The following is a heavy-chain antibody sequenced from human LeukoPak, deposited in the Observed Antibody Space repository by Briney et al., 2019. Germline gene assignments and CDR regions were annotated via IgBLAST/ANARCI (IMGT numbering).Heavy chain of an antibody. Sequence: SETLSLTCTVSGGSISSYYWSWIRQPAGKGLEWIGRIYTSGTTHYNPSLKSRVTMSVDTSKNQFSLKLRSVTAADTAVYYCAREGLSIVGVPAAIDIWGQGTMVTVSS. CDR2: IYTSGTT. V-gene: IGHV4-4*07. J-gene: IGHJ3*02. CDR3: AREGLSIVGVPAAIDI. CDR1: GGSISSYY. D-gene: IGHD2-2*01.